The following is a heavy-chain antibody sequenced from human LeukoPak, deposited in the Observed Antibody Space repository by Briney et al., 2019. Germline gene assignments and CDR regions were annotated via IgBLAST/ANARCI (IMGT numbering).Heavy chain of an antibody. Sequence: GGSLRLSCAASGFTLSNYGMRWVRQAPGKGLEWVAAIWHDGSRKYYAESVKGRFTISRDNSENTLYLQMNSLRVEDTAIYYCARGNNYGLEWGQGTLVTVSS. D-gene: IGHD5-18*01. CDR2: IWHDGSRK. CDR3: ARGNNYGLE. V-gene: IGHV3-33*01. CDR1: GFTLSNYG. J-gene: IGHJ4*02.